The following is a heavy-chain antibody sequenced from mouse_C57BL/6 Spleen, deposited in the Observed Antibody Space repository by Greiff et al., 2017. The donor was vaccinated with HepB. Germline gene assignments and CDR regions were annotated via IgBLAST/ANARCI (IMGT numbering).Heavy chain of an antibody. CDR3: AREGGRREDY. J-gene: IGHJ4*01. V-gene: IGHV5-12*01. CDR2: ISNGGGST. Sequence: EVKLVESGGGLVQPGGSLKLSCAASGFTFSDYYMYWVRQTPEKRLEWVAYISNGGGSTYYPDTVKGRFTISRDNAKNTLYLQMSRLKSEDTAMYYCAREGGRREDYWGQGTSVTVSS. CDR1: GFTFSDYY. D-gene: IGHD2-12*01.